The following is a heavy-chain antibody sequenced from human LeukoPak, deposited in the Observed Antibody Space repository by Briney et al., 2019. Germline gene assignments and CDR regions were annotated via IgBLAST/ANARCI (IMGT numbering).Heavy chain of an antibody. D-gene: IGHD3-16*01. CDR3: ARGGGLDV. Sequence: QSGGSLRLSCAASGFIFSYYAMSWVRQAPGKGLEWVASINHNGNVNYYVDSVRGRFTISRDNAKNSLYLQMSNLRAEDTAVYFCARGGGLDVWGQGATVTVSS. V-gene: IGHV3-7*03. CDR2: INHNGNVN. J-gene: IGHJ6*02. CDR1: GFIFSYYA.